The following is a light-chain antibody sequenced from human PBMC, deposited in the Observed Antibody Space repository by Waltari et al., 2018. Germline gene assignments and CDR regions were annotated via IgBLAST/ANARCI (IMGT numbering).Light chain of an antibody. CDR2: GAS. Sequence: EIVLTQSPATLSLSPGERATLSCRASQSVSNFLAWYQQKPGQAPRLLISGASSRAAGIPARFSGSGSGTDFTLTSSSLEAEDFAVYYCQQRGSWPLDMYTFGQGTKLEIK. CDR3: QQRGSWPLDMYT. V-gene: IGKV3-11*01. J-gene: IGKJ2*01. CDR1: QSVSNF.